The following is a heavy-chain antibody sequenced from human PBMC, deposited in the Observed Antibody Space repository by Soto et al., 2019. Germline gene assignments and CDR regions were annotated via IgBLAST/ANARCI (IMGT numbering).Heavy chain of an antibody. V-gene: IGHV1-69*01. CDR2: IMPVFDTT. D-gene: IGHD6-25*01. J-gene: IGHJ6*02. Sequence: QVQLVQSGAEVRKPGSSVKVSCQTSGGTFNNFAFTWVRQAPGQGLEWLGGIMPVFDTTNYAASFQGRITITADDLTNSVYMEMKTLRFDDTAVYYCATATISPVSATFQHYVMDVWGQGTTVTVSS. CDR3: ATATISPVSATFQHYVMDV. CDR1: GGTFNNFA.